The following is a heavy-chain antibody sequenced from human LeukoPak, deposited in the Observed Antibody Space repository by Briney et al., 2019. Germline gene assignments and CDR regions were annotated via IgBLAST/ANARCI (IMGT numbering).Heavy chain of an antibody. CDR1: GFTFSNYW. V-gene: IGHV3-7*01. CDR2: IKQDGSEQ. CDR3: ARWFGELSD. J-gene: IGHJ4*02. D-gene: IGHD3-10*01. Sequence: LPGGSLRLSCVASGFTFSNYWMNWVRQAPGKGLEWVANIKQDGSEQYYVDSVRGRFTISRDNAKNSLYLQMNSLRAEDTAVYYCARWFGELSDWGQGTLVTVSS.